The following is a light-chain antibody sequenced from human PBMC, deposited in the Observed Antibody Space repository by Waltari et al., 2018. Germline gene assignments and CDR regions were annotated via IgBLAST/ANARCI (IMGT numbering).Light chain of an antibody. V-gene: IGKV3-11*01. CDR2: DAS. J-gene: IGKJ3*01. Sequence: EIVLTQSPATLSLSTGERATLSCRASQSVSSYLAWYQQKPGQAPRPLIYDASNRATGIPARFSGSGSGTDFTLTISSLEPEDFAVYYCQQRSNWPSFTFGPGTKVDIK. CDR1: QSVSSY. CDR3: QQRSNWPSFT.